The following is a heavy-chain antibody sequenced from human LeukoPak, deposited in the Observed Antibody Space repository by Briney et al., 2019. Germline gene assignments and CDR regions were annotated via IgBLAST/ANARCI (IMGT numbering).Heavy chain of an antibody. CDR1: GGSITSTSYY. D-gene: IGHD2-2*02. Sequence: PSETLSLTCTVSGGSITSTSYYWGWIRQPPGKGPEWIGSIYYSGSTNYNPSLKSRVTISLDTSKNQFSLKLSSVTAADTAVYYCARQYRYCSSSSCYKTYGGYFDYWGQGTLVTVSS. CDR3: ARQYRYCSSSSCYKTYGGYFDY. J-gene: IGHJ4*02. CDR2: IYYSGST. V-gene: IGHV4-39*01.